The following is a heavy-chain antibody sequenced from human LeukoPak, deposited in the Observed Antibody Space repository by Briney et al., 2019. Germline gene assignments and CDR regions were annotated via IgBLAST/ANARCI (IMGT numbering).Heavy chain of an antibody. CDR1: GFIFSPYA. CDR2: ISSERKTT. Sequence: GGSLRLSCSASGFIFSPYAMHWVRQAPGKGLEYVSSISSERKTTYYADSVKGRFTIPKDNSKNTLYLQMSSLRPEDTAVYYCVKDRWVDHWGQGTLVTVSS. V-gene: IGHV3-64D*06. CDR3: VKDRWVDH. D-gene: IGHD6-13*01. J-gene: IGHJ4*02.